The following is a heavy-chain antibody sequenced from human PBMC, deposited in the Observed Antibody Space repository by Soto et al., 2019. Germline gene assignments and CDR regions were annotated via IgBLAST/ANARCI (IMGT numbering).Heavy chain of an antibody. D-gene: IGHD3-16*02. J-gene: IGHJ6*03. CDR3: ARYYDYIWVSDRRNYYYYYMDV. V-gene: IGHV1-18*01. CDR2: ISAYNGNT. Sequence: ASVKVSCKASGYTFTSYGISWVRQAPGQGLEWMGWISAYNGNTNYAQKLQGRVTMTTDTSTSTAYMELRSLRSDDTAVYYCARYYDYIWVSDRRNYYYYYMDVWGQGTTVPVSS. CDR1: GYTFTSYG.